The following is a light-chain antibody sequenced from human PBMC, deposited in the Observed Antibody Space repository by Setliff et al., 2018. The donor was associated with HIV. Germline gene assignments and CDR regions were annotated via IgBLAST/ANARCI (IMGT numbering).Light chain of an antibody. CDR2: DVG. Sequence: QSALTQPASVFGSPGQSITISCTGTSSDVGGYNYVSWYQQHPGKAPKLMIYDVGNRPSGVSNRFSGSKSGNTASLTISGLQADDEADYYCCSYGSSDTFVFGTGTKVTVL. CDR1: SSDVGGYNY. CDR3: CSYGSSDTFV. J-gene: IGLJ1*01. V-gene: IGLV2-14*03.